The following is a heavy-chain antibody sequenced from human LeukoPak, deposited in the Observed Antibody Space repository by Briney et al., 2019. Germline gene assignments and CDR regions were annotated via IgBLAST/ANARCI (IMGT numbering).Heavy chain of an antibody. V-gene: IGHV3-30*04. CDR1: GFTFSSYA. CDR2: ISYDGSNK. Sequence: PGRSLRLSCAASGFTFSSYAMHWVRQAPGKGLEGVAVISYDGSNKYYGDSVKGRFTISRDNSKNTLYLQMNSLRAEDTAVYYCARAPSGYCTNGVCYSFDYWGQGTLVTVSP. CDR3: ARAPSGYCTNGVCYSFDY. D-gene: IGHD2-8*01. J-gene: IGHJ4*02.